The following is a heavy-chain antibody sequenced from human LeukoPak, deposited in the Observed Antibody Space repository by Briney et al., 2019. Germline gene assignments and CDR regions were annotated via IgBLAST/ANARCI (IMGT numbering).Heavy chain of an antibody. CDR1: GGSISSYY. Sequence: SETLSLTCTVSGGSISSYYWSWIRQPPGKGLEWIGYIYYSGSTNYNPSLKSRVTISVDTSKNQFSLKLSSVTAADTAVYCCARVTYYDFWSGEYYFDYWGQGTLVTVSS. J-gene: IGHJ4*02. CDR3: ARVTYYDFWSGEYYFDY. CDR2: IYYSGST. D-gene: IGHD3-3*01. V-gene: IGHV4-59*01.